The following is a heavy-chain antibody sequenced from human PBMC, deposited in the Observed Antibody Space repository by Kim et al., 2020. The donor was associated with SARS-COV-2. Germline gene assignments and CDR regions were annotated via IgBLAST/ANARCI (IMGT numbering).Heavy chain of an antibody. J-gene: IGHJ5*02. Sequence: SETLSLTCTVSGGSISSYYWSWIRQPPGKGLEWIGYIYYSGSTNYNPSLKSRVTISVDTSKNQFSLKLSSVTAADTAVYYCARGTRYQWLSWFDPWGQGT. CDR3: ARGTRYQWLSWFDP. CDR2: IYYSGST. D-gene: IGHD3-22*01. V-gene: IGHV4-59*13. CDR1: GGSISSYY.